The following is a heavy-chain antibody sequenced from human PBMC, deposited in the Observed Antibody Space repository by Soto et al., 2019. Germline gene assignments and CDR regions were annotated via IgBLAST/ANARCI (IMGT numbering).Heavy chain of an antibody. CDR1: GFTFSSYA. V-gene: IGHV3-30-3*01. J-gene: IGHJ6*02. CDR3: ARERGIAAAGARVDV. D-gene: IGHD6-13*01. CDR2: ISYDGSNK. Sequence: QVQLVESGGGVVQPGRSLRLSCAASGFTFSSYAMHWVRQAPGKGLEWVAVISYDGSNKYYADSVKGRFTISRDNSKNTLYLQMNSLRAEDTAVYYCARERGIAAAGARVDVWGQGTTVTVSS.